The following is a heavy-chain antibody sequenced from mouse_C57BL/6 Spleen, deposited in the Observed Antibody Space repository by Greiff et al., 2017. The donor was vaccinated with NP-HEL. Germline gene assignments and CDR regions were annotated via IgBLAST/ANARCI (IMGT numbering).Heavy chain of an antibody. J-gene: IGHJ3*01. V-gene: IGHV1-82*01. CDR1: GYAFSSSW. Sequence: QVQLQQSGPELVKPGASVKISCKASGYAFSSSWMNWVKQRPGKGLEWIGRIYPGDGDTNYNGKFKGKATLTADKSSSTAYMQLSSLTSEDSAVYFCATDGSGYGFAYWGQGTLVTVSA. CDR2: IYPGDGDT. D-gene: IGHD1-1*01. CDR3: ATDGSGYGFAY.